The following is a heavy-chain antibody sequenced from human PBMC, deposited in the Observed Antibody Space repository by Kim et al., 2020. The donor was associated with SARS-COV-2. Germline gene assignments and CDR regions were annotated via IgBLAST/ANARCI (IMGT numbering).Heavy chain of an antibody. V-gene: IGHV1-69*13. D-gene: IGHD2-2*03. J-gene: IGHJ6*02. CDR3: ASLDIPGSYYYYGMDV. CDR2: IIPIFGTA. Sequence: SVKVSCKASGGTFSSYAISWVRQAPGQGLEWMGGIIPIFGTANYAQKFQGRVTITADESTSTAYMELSSLRSEDTAVYYCASLDIPGSYYYYGMDVWGQGTTVTVSS. CDR1: GGTFSSYA.